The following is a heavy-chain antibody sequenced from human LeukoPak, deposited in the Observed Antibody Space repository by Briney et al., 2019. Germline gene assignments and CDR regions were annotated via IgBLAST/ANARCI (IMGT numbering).Heavy chain of an antibody. CDR2: IKSDGSST. D-gene: IGHD1-1*01. V-gene: IGHV3-74*01. CDR3: ARERKYDSNFDY. CDR1: GFTFSSYW. J-gene: IGHJ4*02. Sequence: PGGSPRLSCAASGFTFSSYWMHWVRQAPGKGLVWVSRIKSDGSSTSYADSVKGRFTISRDNAKNTLYLQMNSLRAEDRAVYYCARERKYDSNFDYWGQGTLVTVSS.